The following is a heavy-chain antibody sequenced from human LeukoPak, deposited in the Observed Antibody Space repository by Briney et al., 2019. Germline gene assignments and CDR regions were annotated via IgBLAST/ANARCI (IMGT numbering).Heavy chain of an antibody. CDR2: INPNSGGT. Sequence: GASVKVSCKASGYTFTGYYMHWVRQAPGQGLEWMGRINPNSGGTNYAQKFQGRVTMTSDTSMSKAYMELSRLRSDDTAVYYCARGPPLYYDILTGVFDYWGQGTLVTVSS. CDR3: ARGPPLYYDILTGVFDY. D-gene: IGHD3-9*01. CDR1: GYTFTGYY. J-gene: IGHJ4*02. V-gene: IGHV1-2*06.